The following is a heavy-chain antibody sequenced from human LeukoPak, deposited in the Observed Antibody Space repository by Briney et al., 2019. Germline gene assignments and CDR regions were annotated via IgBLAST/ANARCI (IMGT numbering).Heavy chain of an antibody. CDR2: ISGSGGST. Sequence: GGSLRLSCAASGFTFTSYAMSWVRQAPGKGLEWVSTISGSGGSTNYADSVKGRFTISRDNSKNTLYLQMNSLRAEDTAVYYCARNYYDILTGVRNWGQGTLVTVSS. D-gene: IGHD3-9*01. CDR1: GFTFTSYA. V-gene: IGHV3-23*01. J-gene: IGHJ4*02. CDR3: ARNYYDILTGVRN.